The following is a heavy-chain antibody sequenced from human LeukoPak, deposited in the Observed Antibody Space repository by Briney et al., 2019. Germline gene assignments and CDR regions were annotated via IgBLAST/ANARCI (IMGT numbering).Heavy chain of an antibody. Sequence: ASVKVSCKASGYTFTSYYMHWVRQAPGQGLEWMGIINPSGGSTNYAQKFQGRVTMTRDTSTSTVYMELSSLRSEDTAVYYCARRPFGLGGLDHWGQGTLVTVSS. CDR2: INPSGGST. CDR3: ARRPFGLGGLDH. D-gene: IGHD3-16*01. CDR1: GYTFTSYY. J-gene: IGHJ4*02. V-gene: IGHV1-46*01.